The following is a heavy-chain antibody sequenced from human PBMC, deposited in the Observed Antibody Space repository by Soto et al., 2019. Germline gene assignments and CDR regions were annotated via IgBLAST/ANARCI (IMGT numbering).Heavy chain of an antibody. CDR3: ASYLDSGGFRSCHYGMEV. CDR2: IYTSGST. CDR1: GGSISSCY. Sequence: SETLSLTCTVSGGSISSCYWSWIRQPAGKGLEWIGRIYTSGSTNYKPSLKSRVTMSVDTTKNQFSLKLSSVTAADTAVYYCASYLDSGGFRSCHYGMEVWGQVNTVT. J-gene: IGHJ6*01. D-gene: IGHD6-19*01. V-gene: IGHV4-4*07.